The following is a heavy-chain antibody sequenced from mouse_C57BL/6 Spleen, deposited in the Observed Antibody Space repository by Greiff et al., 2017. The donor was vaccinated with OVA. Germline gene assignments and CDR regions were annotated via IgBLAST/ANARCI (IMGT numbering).Heavy chain of an antibody. CDR2: IDPYDSYT. V-gene: IGHV1-50*01. J-gene: IGHJ2*01. Sequence: QVQLQQPGAELVKPGASVKLSCKASGYTFTSYWMQWVKQRPGQGLEWIGEIDPYDSYTNYNQKFKGKATLTVDTSSSTAYMQLSSLTTEDSAVDYCARRELLTGTSGYWGQGTTLTVSS. D-gene: IGHD4-1*01. CDR3: ARRELLTGTSGY. CDR1: GYTFTSYW.